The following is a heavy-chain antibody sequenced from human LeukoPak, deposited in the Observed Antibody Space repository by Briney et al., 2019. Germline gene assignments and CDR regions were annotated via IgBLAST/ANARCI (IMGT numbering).Heavy chain of an antibody. CDR2: INHSGST. CDR3: ARGIRRSRGAAYGMDV. D-gene: IGHD1-26*01. V-gene: IGHV4-34*01. CDR1: GGSFSGYY. J-gene: IGHJ6*02. Sequence: SETLSLTCAVYGGSFSGYYWSRIRQPPGKGLEWIGEINHSGSTNYNPSLKSRVTISVDTSKNQFSLKLSSVTAADTAVYYCARGIRRSRGAAYGMDVWGQGTTVTVSS.